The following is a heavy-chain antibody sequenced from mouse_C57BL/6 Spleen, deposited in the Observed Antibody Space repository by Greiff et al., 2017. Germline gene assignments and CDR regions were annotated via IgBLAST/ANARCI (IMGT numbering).Heavy chain of an antibody. CDR3: ARGGVYDGYYYAMDY. CDR1: GYTFTSSW. J-gene: IGHJ4*01. V-gene: IGHV1-69*01. CDR2: IAPSDSYT. D-gene: IGHD2-3*01. Sequence: QVQLQQPGAELVMPGASVKLSCKASGYTFTSSWMHWVKQRPGQGLEWIGEIAPSDSYTNYNQKFKGKSTLTVDKSSSTAYMQLSSLTSEDSAVYYCARGGVYDGYYYAMDYWGQGTSVTVSS.